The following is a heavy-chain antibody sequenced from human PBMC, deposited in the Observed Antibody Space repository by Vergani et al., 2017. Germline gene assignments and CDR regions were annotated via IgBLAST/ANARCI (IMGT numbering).Heavy chain of an antibody. D-gene: IGHD3-10*01. CDR2: INPNGGGA. CDR1: KYTFTDYY. J-gene: IGHJ6*02. Sequence: QVQLVQSGAEVRKPGASVKVSCKASKYTFTDYYMHWVRQAPGQGLEWMGWINPNGGGANFAQKFQGRVTMTRDTSISTAYMGLSRLRSDDTAVYYCARALRRSYYGSGSYYRADAYWLGIDVWGQGTTVIVSS. V-gene: IGHV1-2*02. CDR3: ARALRRSYYGSGSYYRADAYWLGIDV.